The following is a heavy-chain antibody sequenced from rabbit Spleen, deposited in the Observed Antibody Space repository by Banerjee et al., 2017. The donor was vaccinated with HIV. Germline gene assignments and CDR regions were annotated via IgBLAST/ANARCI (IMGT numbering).Heavy chain of an antibody. CDR1: GFSFSSSYY. CDR3: ARDAATSFSSYGMDL. J-gene: IGHJ6*01. CDR2: IYAGSSGAT. D-gene: IGHD8-1*01. Sequence: QEQLEESGGDLVKPGASLTLTCKASGFSFSSSYYMCWVRQAPGKGLEWIASIYAGSSGATYSATWAKGRFTCSKTSSTTVTLQMTRLTAADTATYFCARDAATSFSSYGMDLWGPGTLVTVS. V-gene: IGHV1S45*01.